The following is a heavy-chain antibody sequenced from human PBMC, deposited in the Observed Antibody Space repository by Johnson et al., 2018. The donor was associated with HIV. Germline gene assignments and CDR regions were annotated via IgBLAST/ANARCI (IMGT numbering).Heavy chain of an antibody. CDR1: GFTFSSYG. D-gene: IGHD1-7*01. J-gene: IGHJ3*02. Sequence: QVQLVESGGGVVQPGRSLRLSCAASGFTFSSYGMHWVRQAPGKGLEWVAVIWYDGSNKYYADSVKGRFTISRDNSKNTLYLQMNSRRAEDTAVYYCARDWNNWNYGVPDAFDIWGQGTMVTVSS. CDR2: IWYDGSNK. V-gene: IGHV3-33*01. CDR3: ARDWNNWNYGVPDAFDI.